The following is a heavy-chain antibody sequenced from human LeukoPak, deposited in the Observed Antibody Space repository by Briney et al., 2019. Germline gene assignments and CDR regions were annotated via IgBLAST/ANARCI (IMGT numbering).Heavy chain of an antibody. CDR2: IDTTTGNP. J-gene: IGHJ4*02. D-gene: IGHD3-10*01. Sequence: ASVRVSCKASGYPFSAHFLSWVRQAPGQGLEWMGNIDTTTGNPRYAQDFTGRFVFSLDTSVSTAYLQITSLKAEDTAAYYCVRGTPTPGMDYWGQGTQVTVSS. CDR1: GYPFSAHF. CDR3: VRGTPTPGMDY. V-gene: IGHV7-4-1*02.